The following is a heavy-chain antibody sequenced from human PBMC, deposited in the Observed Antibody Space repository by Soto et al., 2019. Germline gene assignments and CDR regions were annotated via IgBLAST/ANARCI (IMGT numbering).Heavy chain of an antibody. J-gene: IGHJ6*02. Sequence: QLVQSGAEVKKPGSSVRVSCKASGGKFNNYSVNWVRQAPGQGLEWMGGIIPVFDLIKYELKFQDRLAISADKSTNTAYMDLNSLRSEDTAVYYCALGFSGVVGFFFGMDVWGQGTTVIVSS. CDR2: IIPVFDLI. V-gene: IGHV1-69*17. CDR3: ALGFSGVVGFFFGMDV. CDR1: GGKFNNYS. D-gene: IGHD3-3*01.